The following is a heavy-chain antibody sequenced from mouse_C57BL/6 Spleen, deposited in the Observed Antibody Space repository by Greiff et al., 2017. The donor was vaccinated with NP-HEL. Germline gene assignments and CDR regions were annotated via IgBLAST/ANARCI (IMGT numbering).Heavy chain of an antibody. CDR3: AREGDGSSYGYYAMDY. Sequence: VQLKQSGPELVKPGASVKLSCKASGYTFTSYDINWVKQRPGQGLEWIGWIYPRDGSTKYNEKFKGKATLTVDTSSSTAYMELHSLTSEDSAVYFGAREGDGSSYGYYAMDYWGQGTSVTVSS. D-gene: IGHD1-1*01. V-gene: IGHV1-85*01. CDR2: IYPRDGST. J-gene: IGHJ4*01. CDR1: GYTFTSYD.